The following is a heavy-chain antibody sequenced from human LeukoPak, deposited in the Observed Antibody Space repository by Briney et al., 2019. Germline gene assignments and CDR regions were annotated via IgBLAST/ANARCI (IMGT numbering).Heavy chain of an antibody. CDR1: GFTVSGSW. CDR2: INQAGSDK. J-gene: IGHJ4*02. Sequence: PGVSLRLSCAASGFTVSGSWMSWIRQAPGKGLEWVAHINQAGSDKYYVDSVKGRFTIPRDNAENSLFLQMNSLRAEDTAVYYCVSWSGYGAYWGQGTLVTVSS. D-gene: IGHD2-15*01. V-gene: IGHV3-7*01. CDR3: VSWSGYGAY.